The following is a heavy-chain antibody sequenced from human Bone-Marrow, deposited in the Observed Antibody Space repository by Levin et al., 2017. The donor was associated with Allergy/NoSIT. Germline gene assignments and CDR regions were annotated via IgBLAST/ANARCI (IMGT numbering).Heavy chain of an antibody. Sequence: SQTLSLTCAVSGYSISSGYYWGWIRQPPGKGLEWIGSIYHSGSTYYNPSLKSRVTISVDTSKNQFSLKLSSVTAADTAVYYCARDLVYYYDSSLRAFRPYYWGQGTLVTVSS. CDR2: IYHSGST. J-gene: IGHJ4*02. V-gene: IGHV4-38-2*02. CDR1: GYSISSGYY. CDR3: ARDLVYYYDSSLRAFRPYY. D-gene: IGHD3-22*01.